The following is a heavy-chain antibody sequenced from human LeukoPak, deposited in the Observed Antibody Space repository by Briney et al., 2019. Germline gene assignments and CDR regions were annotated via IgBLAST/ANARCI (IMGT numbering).Heavy chain of an antibody. CDR1: GFSFSSYA. V-gene: IGHV3-11*05. D-gene: IGHD3-22*01. Sequence: GGSLRLSCAASGFSFSSYAMSWVRQAPGKGLEWVSYISGSSIYTRYADSVKGRFTISRDNAKNSLYLQMSSLRAEDTALYYCVRDISGYYFDYWGLGTLVTVSS. CDR3: VRDISGYYFDY. J-gene: IGHJ4*02. CDR2: ISGSSIYT.